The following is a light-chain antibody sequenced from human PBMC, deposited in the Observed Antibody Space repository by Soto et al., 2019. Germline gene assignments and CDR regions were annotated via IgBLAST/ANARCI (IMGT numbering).Light chain of an antibody. CDR2: GAS. V-gene: IGKV3-20*01. CDR3: QQCDRSPPT. CDR1: QSVSNNY. J-gene: IGKJ1*01. Sequence: EIVLTQSPATLSLSPGERATLSCRASQSVSNNYLAWYQQKPGQAPRLLMSGASSRATGIPDRFSGSGSGTDFTLTISRLEPEDMAVYYCQQCDRSPPTFGQGTKVDIK.